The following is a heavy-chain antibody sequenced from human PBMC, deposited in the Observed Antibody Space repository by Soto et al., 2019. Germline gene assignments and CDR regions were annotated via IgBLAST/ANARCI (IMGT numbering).Heavy chain of an antibody. D-gene: IGHD2-15*01. V-gene: IGHV3-33*01. CDR2: IWYVGSNK. CDR1: GFTFSSYG. Sequence: PGGSLRLPCAALGFTFSSYGMHWARQAPGKGLEWVAVIWYVGSNKYYADSVKGRFTISRDNSKNTLYLQMTSLRAEATVVYYCARDYVVVTHCVVDYWGQGTLVTVSS. J-gene: IGHJ4*02. CDR3: ARDYVVVTHCVVDY.